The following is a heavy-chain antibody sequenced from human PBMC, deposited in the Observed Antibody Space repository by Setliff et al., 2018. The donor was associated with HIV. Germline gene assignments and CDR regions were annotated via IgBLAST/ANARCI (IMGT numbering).Heavy chain of an antibody. CDR1: GFTFRDYY. V-gene: IGHV3-11*01. CDR2: ISSSGITM. CDR3: ARDSGYSGNESR. D-gene: IGHD5-12*01. Sequence: GGSLRLSCAASGFTFRDYYMSWIRQAPGKGLEWVSYISSSGITMYYADSVKGRFTISRDNAKNSLYLQMNSLRPEDTATYYCARDSGYSGNESRWGQGTLVTVSS. J-gene: IGHJ4*02.